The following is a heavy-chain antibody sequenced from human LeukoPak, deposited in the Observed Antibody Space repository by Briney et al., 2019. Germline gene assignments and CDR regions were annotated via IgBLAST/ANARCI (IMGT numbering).Heavy chain of an antibody. V-gene: IGHV3-15*05. CDR2: IYRNADGGTT. J-gene: IGHJ6*02. CDR1: GFTFSNAW. Sequence: PGGSLRLSCAASGFTFSNAWMTWVRQAPGKGLEWVGRIYRNADGGTTDYAAPVKGRFTIPRDDSKNTLYLQMNSLKTEDTAVYYCTTDSYCSTTTCYASSNYYYGPDAWGQGTSVTVSS. D-gene: IGHD2-2*01. CDR3: TTDSYCSTTTCYASSNYYYGPDA.